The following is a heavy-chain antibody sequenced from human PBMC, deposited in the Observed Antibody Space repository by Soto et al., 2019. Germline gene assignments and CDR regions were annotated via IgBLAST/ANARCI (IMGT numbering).Heavy chain of an antibody. CDR3: ERPSITMVRGVIGYFDY. CDR1: GGSISSSSYY. CDR2: IYYSGST. D-gene: IGHD3-10*01. J-gene: IGHJ4*02. V-gene: IGHV4-39*01. Sequence: SETLSLTCTVSGGSISSSSYYWGWIRQPPGKGLEWIGSIYYSGSTYYNPSLKSRVTISVDTSKNQFSLKLSSVTAADTAVYYCERPSITMVRGVIGYFDYWGQGTLVTVSS.